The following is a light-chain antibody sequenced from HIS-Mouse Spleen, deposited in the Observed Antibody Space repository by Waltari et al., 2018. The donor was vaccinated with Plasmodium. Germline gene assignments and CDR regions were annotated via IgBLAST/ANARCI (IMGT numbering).Light chain of an antibody. CDR2: DAS. CDR3: QQFNSYPQGT. CDR1: QGISSA. Sequence: AIQLTQSPSSLSASVGDRVTITCRASQGISSALAWYQQKPGKAPKLLIYDASRLESGVPSRCSGSGSGTDFTLTISSLQPEDFATYYCQQFNSYPQGTVGQGKRLEIK. V-gene: IGKV1-13*02. J-gene: IGKJ5*01.